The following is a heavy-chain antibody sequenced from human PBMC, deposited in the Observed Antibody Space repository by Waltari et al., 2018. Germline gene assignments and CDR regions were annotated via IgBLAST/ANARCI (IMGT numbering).Heavy chain of an antibody. J-gene: IGHJ4*02. V-gene: IGHV3-23*01. Sequence: EVQLLESGGGLVQPGGSLRLSCEASGFTFRSNAMSWVRQAPGKGLEGGSAISGSGGSTYYADSVKGRFTISRDNSKNTLYLQMNSLRAEDTAVYYCAKDEYSSSFFDYWGQGTLVTVSS. CDR3: AKDEYSSSFFDY. D-gene: IGHD6-6*01. CDR1: GFTFRSNA. CDR2: ISGSGGST.